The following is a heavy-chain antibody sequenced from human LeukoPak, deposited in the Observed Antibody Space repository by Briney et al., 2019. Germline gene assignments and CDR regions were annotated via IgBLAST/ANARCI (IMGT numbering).Heavy chain of an antibody. V-gene: IGHV3-7*04. J-gene: IGHJ4*02. CDR2: INQDGSDM. CDR1: GLSFSNYW. CDR3: ARGPRDSNGYYYKY. Sequence: PGGSLRLSCAASGLSFSNYWMTWVRQAPGKGLEWVANINQDGSDMYYVDSVKGRFTISRENTKSSLYLQTNSLRVEDTAEYYCARGPRDSNGYYYKYWGQGSMGIVSP. D-gene: IGHD3-22*01.